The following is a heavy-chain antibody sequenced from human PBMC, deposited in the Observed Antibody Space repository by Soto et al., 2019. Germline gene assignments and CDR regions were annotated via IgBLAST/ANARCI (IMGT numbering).Heavy chain of an antibody. J-gene: IGHJ6*04. V-gene: IGHV4-59*01. D-gene: IGHD6-25*01. CDR2: IHNRGSN. CDR3: ASSNMATAGLYFYGMDV. CDR1: GRSISSYY. Sequence: QVQLQASGPGLVKPSETLSLTCTVSGRSISSYYWSWIRQPPGKGLEWIGYIHNRGSNNYNPSLKRRVTISVDTSNNQVSLKLGFVTAADTAVYYFASSNMATAGLYFYGMDVWGGGTTVSVSS.